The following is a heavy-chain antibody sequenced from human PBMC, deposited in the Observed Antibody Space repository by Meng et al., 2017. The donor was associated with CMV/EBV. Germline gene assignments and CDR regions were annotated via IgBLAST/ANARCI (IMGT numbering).Heavy chain of an antibody. CDR3: AREAAETYYYYGMDV. CDR2: IIPIFGTA. Sequence: SVKVSCKASGGTFSSYAISWVRQAPGQGLEWMGGIIPIFGTANYAQKFQGRVTITTDESTSTAYMELSSLRSEDTAVYYCAREAAETYYYYGMDVWGQGTTVTVSS. V-gene: IGHV1-69*05. CDR1: GGTFSSYA. J-gene: IGHJ6*02. D-gene: IGHD6-13*01.